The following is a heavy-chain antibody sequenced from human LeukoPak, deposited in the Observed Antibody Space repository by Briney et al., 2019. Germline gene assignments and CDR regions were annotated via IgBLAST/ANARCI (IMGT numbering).Heavy chain of an antibody. CDR3: ARFRSPFDY. Sequence: GGSLRLSCAASGFTFSSYWMSWVRQAPGKGLEWVANIKPDGSEKYYVDSVKGRFTISRDNTRNSLYLQMNSLRAEDTAVYYCARFRSPFDYWGQGTLVTVSS. CDR2: IKPDGSEK. CDR1: GFTFSSYW. J-gene: IGHJ4*02. V-gene: IGHV3-7*01.